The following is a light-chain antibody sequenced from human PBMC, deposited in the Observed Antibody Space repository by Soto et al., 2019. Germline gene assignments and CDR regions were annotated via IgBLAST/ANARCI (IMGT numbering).Light chain of an antibody. V-gene: IGLV1-44*01. CDR3: AAWDDSLNGLV. J-gene: IGLJ2*01. CDR2: NTI. Sequence: QSVLTQPPSASGTPGQRVTISCSGSSSNIGSKPVNWYQQLPGAAPKLLIHNTIQRPSGVPDRFSGSKSGTSASLAISGLQSDDEAHYYCAAWDDSLNGLVFGGGTKVTVL. CDR1: SSNIGSKP.